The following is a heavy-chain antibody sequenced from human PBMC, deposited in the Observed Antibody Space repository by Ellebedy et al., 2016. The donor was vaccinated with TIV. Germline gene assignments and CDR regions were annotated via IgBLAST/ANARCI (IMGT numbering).Heavy chain of an antibody. CDR3: ARDHRISMVRGVAGYYVMDV. Sequence: SVKVSXKASGGTFSSYAISWVRQAPGQGLEWMGGIIPIFGTANYAQKFQGRVTITADKSTSTAYMELSSLRSEDTAVYYCARDHRISMVRGVAGYYVMDVWGQGTTVTVSS. D-gene: IGHD3-10*01. J-gene: IGHJ6*02. CDR1: GGTFSSYA. CDR2: IIPIFGTA. V-gene: IGHV1-69*06.